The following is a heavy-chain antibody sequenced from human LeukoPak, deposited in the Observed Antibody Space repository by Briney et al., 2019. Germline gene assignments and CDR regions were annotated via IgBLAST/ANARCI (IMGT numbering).Heavy chain of an antibody. V-gene: IGHV3-23*01. CDR3: AKRSGYTTGWFFDF. CDR1: GFTFSDYY. CDR2: ISGSGDNT. D-gene: IGHD6-19*01. Sequence: GGSLRLSCAASGFTFSDYYMSWIRQAPGKGLEWVSSISGSGDNTYYAESVKGRFTISRDNSKNTLFLQMNSLRAEDTAVFYCAKRSGYTTGWFFDFWGQGTLVTVSS. J-gene: IGHJ4*02.